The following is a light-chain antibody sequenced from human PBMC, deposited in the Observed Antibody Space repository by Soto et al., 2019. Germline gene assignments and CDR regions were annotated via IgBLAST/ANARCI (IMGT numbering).Light chain of an antibody. Sequence: DIQMTQFPPTLSASIGDRVTMTCRASQTISSSLAWYQQKPGKAPKLLIYKASTLETGVPSRFSGSGSGTEFTLTISSLQPDDFATYYCQPYDSYSPYTFGQGTRLEIK. CDR3: QPYDSYSPYT. CDR1: QTISSS. V-gene: IGKV1-5*03. J-gene: IGKJ2*01. CDR2: KAS.